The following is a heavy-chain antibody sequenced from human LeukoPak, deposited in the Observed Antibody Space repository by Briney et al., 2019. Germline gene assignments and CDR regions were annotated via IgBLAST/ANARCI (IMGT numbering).Heavy chain of an antibody. CDR2: IYYSGST. D-gene: IGHD1-7*01. CDR1: LGSLSSYY. Sequence: SETLSLTCTVSLGSLSSYYWSWIRQPPGKGLEWIGYIYYSGSTNYNPSLKSRVTISVDTSKNQFSLKLNSMTGADTAVYYCARVRLTGTTCWFDPWGQGTLVTVSS. V-gene: IGHV4-59*01. J-gene: IGHJ5*02. CDR3: ARVRLTGTTCWFDP.